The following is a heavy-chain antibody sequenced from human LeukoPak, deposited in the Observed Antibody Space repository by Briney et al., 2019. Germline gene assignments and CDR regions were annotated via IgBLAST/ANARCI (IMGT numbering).Heavy chain of an antibody. V-gene: IGHV5-51*01. CDR3: AKPGYSASFEL. Sequence: GESLKISCQASGYTFTTSWIGWVRQLPGTGLEWMAIIYPSDSDTRYNPSFQGQVTISADKSINTAYISWSSLKASDSAIYYCAKPGYSASFELWGQGTTVTVSS. D-gene: IGHD5-12*01. J-gene: IGHJ3*01. CDR2: IYPSDSDT. CDR1: GYTFTTSW.